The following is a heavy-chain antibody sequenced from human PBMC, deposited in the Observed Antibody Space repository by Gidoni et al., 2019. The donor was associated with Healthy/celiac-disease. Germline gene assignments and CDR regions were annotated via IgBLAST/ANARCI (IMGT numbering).Heavy chain of an antibody. CDR2: ISYDGRNH. V-gene: IGHV3-30-3*01. Sequence: QVQLVEAGGGVVQPGRSRRLSCAACGSTVRSYAMLWVRQAPGKGLEWVAVISYDGRNHYYAASVQGRFTISRDNSKNTLYLQMNSLRAEDTAVYYCARDWMATTTSAFDYWGQGTLVTVSS. D-gene: IGHD1-1*01. J-gene: IGHJ4*02. CDR3: ARDWMATTTSAFDY. CDR1: GSTVRSYA.